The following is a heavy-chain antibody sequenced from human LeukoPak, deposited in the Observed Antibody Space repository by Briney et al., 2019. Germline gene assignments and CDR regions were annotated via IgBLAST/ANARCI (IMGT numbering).Heavy chain of an antibody. CDR3: VRDGDAYNFDF. CDR1: GFTFSSYA. Sequence: GGSLRLSCAASGFTFSSYAMHWVRQAPGKGLVWVSRIKYDGSYTNYADSVKGRFTISRDNARNTLSLHMISLRAEDTAVYFCVRDGDAYNFDFWGQGVLVTVSS. CDR2: IKYDGSYT. J-gene: IGHJ4*02. V-gene: IGHV3-74*01. D-gene: IGHD5-24*01.